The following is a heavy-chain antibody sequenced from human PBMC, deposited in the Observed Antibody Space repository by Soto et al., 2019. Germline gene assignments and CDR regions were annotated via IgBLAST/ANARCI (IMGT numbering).Heavy chain of an antibody. D-gene: IGHD1-26*01. CDR3: ARGGSLYWYFDL. CDR1: GYTFTSYA. Sequence: ASVKVSCKASGYTFTSYAMHWVRQAPGQRLEWMGWINAGNGNTKYPQKFQGRVAITRDTSASTAYMELSSLRSEDTAVYYCARGGSLYWYFDLWGRGTLLTVSS. J-gene: IGHJ2*01. CDR2: INAGNGNT. V-gene: IGHV1-3*01.